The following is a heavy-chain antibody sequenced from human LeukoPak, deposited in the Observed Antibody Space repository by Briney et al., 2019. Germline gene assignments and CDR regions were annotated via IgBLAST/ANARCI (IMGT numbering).Heavy chain of an antibody. V-gene: IGHV1-2*02. Sequence: ASVKVSCKASGYTFTGYYMHWVRQAPGQGLEWMGWINPNSGGTNYAQKFQGRVTMTRDTSISTAYMELSRLRSDDTVVYYCARDGALYDFWSGPLNWFDPWGQGTLVTVSS. J-gene: IGHJ5*02. CDR3: ARDGALYDFWSGPLNWFDP. CDR2: INPNSGGT. D-gene: IGHD3-3*01. CDR1: GYTFTGYY.